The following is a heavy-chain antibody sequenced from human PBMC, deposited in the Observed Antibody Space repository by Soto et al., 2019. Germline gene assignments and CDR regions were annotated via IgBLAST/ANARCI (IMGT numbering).Heavy chain of an antibody. CDR1: RGSISSYY. CDR3: ATGRYYYGSEY. V-gene: IGHV4-59*01. D-gene: IGHD3-10*01. Sequence: QVQLQESGPGLVRPLETLSLTCTVSRGSISSYYWSWIRQPPGKGLEWLGYIYYTGATNYNPSLKRRVTISLDPSTHPFSLHLSSVTAAAPAVYYCATGRYYYGSEYWGQGTLVTVSS. CDR2: IYYTGAT. J-gene: IGHJ4*02.